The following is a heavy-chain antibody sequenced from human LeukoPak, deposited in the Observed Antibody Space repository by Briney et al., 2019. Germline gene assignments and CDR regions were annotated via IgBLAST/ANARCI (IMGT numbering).Heavy chain of an antibody. CDR3: ARIQGGGMGALDY. J-gene: IGHJ4*02. CDR2: TSTTSSTI. D-gene: IGHD1-26*01. CDR1: GFTFSSHS. V-gene: IGHV3-48*01. Sequence: PGGSLRLSCEASGFTFSSHSMNWVRQAPGKGLEWLSYTSTTSSTINYADSVKGRFTISRDNAKKSLYLQMNSLRAEDTAVYYCARIQGGGMGALDYWGQGTLVTVSS.